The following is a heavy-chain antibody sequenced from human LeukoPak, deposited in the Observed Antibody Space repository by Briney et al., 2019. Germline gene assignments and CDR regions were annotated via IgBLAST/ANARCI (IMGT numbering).Heavy chain of an antibody. V-gene: IGHV3-7*01. D-gene: IGHD4-23*01. CDR1: GFTFTNYW. Sequence: GGSLRLSCAASGFTFTNYWMSWVRQAPGKGLESVANINQDGTDTNYVDSVKGRFTISRDNAKNSVYLQMNGLRAEDTAVYYCARSRWPEDYWGQGTLVTVSS. J-gene: IGHJ4*02. CDR2: INQDGTDT. CDR3: ARSRWPEDY.